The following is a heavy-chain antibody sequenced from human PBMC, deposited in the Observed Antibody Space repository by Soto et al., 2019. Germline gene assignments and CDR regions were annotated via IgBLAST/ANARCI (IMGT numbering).Heavy chain of an antibody. CDR2: ISGSGGST. CDR3: AKDQGSSWYEIDY. Sequence: GGSLRLSCAASGFTFSNYTVTWVRQAPGKGLEWVSTISGSGGSTYYADSVKGRFTISRDNSKNTLYLQMNSLRAEDTAVYYCAKDQGSSWYEIDYWGQGTLVTVSS. D-gene: IGHD6-13*01. CDR1: GFTFSNYT. V-gene: IGHV3-23*01. J-gene: IGHJ4*02.